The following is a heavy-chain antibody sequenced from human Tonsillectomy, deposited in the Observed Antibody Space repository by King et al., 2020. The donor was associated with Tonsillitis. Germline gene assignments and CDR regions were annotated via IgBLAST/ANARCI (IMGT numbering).Heavy chain of an antibody. V-gene: IGHV4-31*03. J-gene: IGHJ5*02. CDR3: ARGGYCSSTSCYTRWFDP. D-gene: IGHD2-2*02. Sequence: VQLQESGPGLVKPSQNLSLTCTVSGGSISSGGYYWSWIRQHPGEGLEWIGYIYYSGSTYYNPSLKSRVTISVDTSKHQLSLKLGSVTAADTAVYYCARGGYCSSTSCYTRWFDPWGQGTLVTVSS. CDR1: GGSISSGGYY. CDR2: IYYSGST.